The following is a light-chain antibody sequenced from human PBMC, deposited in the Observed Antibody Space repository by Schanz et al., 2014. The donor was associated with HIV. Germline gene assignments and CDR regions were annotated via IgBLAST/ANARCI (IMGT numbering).Light chain of an antibody. CDR2: GAS. Sequence: EIVLTQSPGTLSLSPGERATLSCRASQSVSSNYLTWYQQKPGQAPRLLIYGASFRATGIPDRFSGSGSGTDFTLTISRLEPEDFAVYYCQQYTTSPRTFGQGTKVEIK. J-gene: IGKJ1*01. CDR3: QQYTTSPRT. CDR1: QSVSSNY. V-gene: IGKV3-20*01.